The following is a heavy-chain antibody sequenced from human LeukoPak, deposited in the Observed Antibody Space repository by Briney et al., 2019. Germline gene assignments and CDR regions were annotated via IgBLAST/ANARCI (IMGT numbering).Heavy chain of an antibody. Sequence: SETLSLTCTVPGGSISSYYWSWIRQPPGKGLEWIGYIYYSGSTNYNPSLKGRVAMSVDTSENQFSLKLSSVTAADTAVYYCARGPPINYDILTGYYNFDNWGQGTLVTVSS. CDR2: IYYSGST. J-gene: IGHJ4*02. D-gene: IGHD3-9*01. CDR3: ARGPPINYDILTGYYNFDN. CDR1: GGSISSYY. V-gene: IGHV4-59*12.